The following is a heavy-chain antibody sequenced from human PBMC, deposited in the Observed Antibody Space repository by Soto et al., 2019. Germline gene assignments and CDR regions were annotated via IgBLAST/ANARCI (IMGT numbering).Heavy chain of an antibody. CDR3: ARDMGAHSHFSY. Sequence: QVQLVESGGGVVQPGRSLRLSCAASGFTFSSYGMHWVRQAPGKGLEWVAVIWYDGSNKYYADSVKGRFTISRYNSKNTRYLQMNSLRAEDTAVYYCARDMGAHSHFSYCGQGSLVAVCS. D-gene: IGHD3-16*01. J-gene: IGHJ4*02. CDR1: GFTFSSYG. CDR2: IWYDGSNK. V-gene: IGHV3-33*01.